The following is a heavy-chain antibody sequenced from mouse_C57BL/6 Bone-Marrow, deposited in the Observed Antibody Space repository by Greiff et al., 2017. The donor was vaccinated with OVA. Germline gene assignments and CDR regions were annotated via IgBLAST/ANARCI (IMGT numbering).Heavy chain of an antibody. CDR2: IDPENGDT. V-gene: IGHV14-4*01. J-gene: IGHJ2*01. CDR1: GFNINDDY. CDR3: TTYQY. Sequence: EVKLQESGAELVRPGASVKLSCTASGFNINDDYMHWVKERPEQGLEWIGWIDPENGDTEYASKFQGKATITADTSSKTVYLHLSSLTSEDTAVYYCTTYQYWGQGTTLTVSS.